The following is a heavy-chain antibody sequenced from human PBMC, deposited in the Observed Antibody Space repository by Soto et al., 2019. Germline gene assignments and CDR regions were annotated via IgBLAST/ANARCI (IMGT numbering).Heavy chain of an antibody. J-gene: IGHJ5*02. D-gene: IGHD3-22*01. CDR2: IIPIFGTT. Sequence: GASVKVSCKDSGGTFSTYAISWVRQAPGQGLEWVGRIIPIFGTTNYAQNLQGRVTISADKSTLTSYMELHSLTSDDTALYYCARDRTDSGYYTNWLDPWGQGTQVTVA. V-gene: IGHV1-69*06. CDR1: GGTFSTYA. CDR3: ARDRTDSGYYTNWLDP.